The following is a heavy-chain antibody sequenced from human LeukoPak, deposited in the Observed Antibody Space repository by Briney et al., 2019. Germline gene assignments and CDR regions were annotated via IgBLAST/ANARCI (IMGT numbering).Heavy chain of an antibody. CDR3: ARGDYYDSSAYDY. CDR2: IYYSGST. D-gene: IGHD3-22*01. V-gene: IGHV4-39*01. CDR1: GGSISSSSYY. J-gene: IGHJ4*02. Sequence: SETLSLTCTVSGGSISSSSYYWGWIRQPPGKGLEWIGNIYYSGSTYYNPSLKSRVTISVDTSKNQFSLKLSSVTAADTAIYYCARGDYYDSSAYDYWGQGTLVTVSS.